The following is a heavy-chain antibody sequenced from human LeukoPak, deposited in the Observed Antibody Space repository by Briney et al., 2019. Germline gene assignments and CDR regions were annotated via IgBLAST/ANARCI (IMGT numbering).Heavy chain of an antibody. V-gene: IGHV3-23*01. CDR3: AKGKDAMAV. CDR2: ISGSGQTT. J-gene: IGHJ6*02. CDR1: GLTFSSYS. D-gene: IGHD4-23*01. Sequence: GGSLRLSCVASGLTFSSYSMSWVRQAPGKGLEWISGISGSGQTTWYADSVKGRFTISRDNSKDAVYLQMSSLRAGDTALYYCAKGKDAMAVWGRGTKVIVSS.